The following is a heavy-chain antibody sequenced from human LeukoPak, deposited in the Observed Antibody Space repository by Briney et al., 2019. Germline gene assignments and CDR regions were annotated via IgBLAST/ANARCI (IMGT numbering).Heavy chain of an antibody. D-gene: IGHD6-19*01. Sequence: PGGSPPLSCAASGFTFSSYAMSWVRQAPGKGLEWVSLISGSGGQKDYADSVKGRFTISRDNSRNTLNLQMNSLKAEDTAVYYCAKHVWTSVWFFDYWGQGTLVTVSS. J-gene: IGHJ4*02. CDR3: AKHVWTSVWFFDY. CDR2: ISGSGGQK. CDR1: GFTFSSYA. V-gene: IGHV3-23*01.